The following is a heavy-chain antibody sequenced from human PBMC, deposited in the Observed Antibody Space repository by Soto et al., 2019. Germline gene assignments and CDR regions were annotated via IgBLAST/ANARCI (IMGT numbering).Heavy chain of an antibody. CDR3: AKDHITIFGEVMTYYYYGMDV. Sequence: GGSLRLSCAASGFTFSSYAMSWVRQAPGKGLEWVSAISGSGGSTYYADSVKGRFTISRDNSKNTLYLQMDSLRAEDTAVYYCAKDHITIFGEVMTYYYYGMDVWGQGTTVTVSS. CDR2: ISGSGGST. V-gene: IGHV3-23*01. J-gene: IGHJ6*02. CDR1: GFTFSSYA. D-gene: IGHD3-3*01.